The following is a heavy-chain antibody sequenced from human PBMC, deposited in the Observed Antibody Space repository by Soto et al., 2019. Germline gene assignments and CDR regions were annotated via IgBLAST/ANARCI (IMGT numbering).Heavy chain of an antibody. CDR1: GFSLSTSGVG. Sequence: QITLEESGPTRVKPTQSLALTCTFSGFSLSTSGVGVGWVRQPPGKALEWLALIYWDDDKRYSPSLQSRLTITKDTSKNQVVLIMINMDPSDTATYYCAPSPWTGTKAYLDYWGQGTLVTVSS. D-gene: IGHD1-1*01. CDR2: IYWDDDK. V-gene: IGHV2-5*02. CDR3: APSPWTGTKAYLDY. J-gene: IGHJ4*02.